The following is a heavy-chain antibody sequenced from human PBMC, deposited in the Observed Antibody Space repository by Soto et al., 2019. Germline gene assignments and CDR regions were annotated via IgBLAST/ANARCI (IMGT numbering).Heavy chain of an antibody. V-gene: IGHV4-31*03. J-gene: IGHJ6*02. CDR3: ARAGGYCISTSCYVGGDYYYYYGMDV. D-gene: IGHD2-2*01. CDR2: IYYSGST. CDR1: GGSISSGGYY. Sequence: PSETLSLTCTVSGGSISSGGYYWSWIRQHPGKGLEWIGYIYYSGSTYYNPSLKSRVTISVDTSKNQFSLKLSSVTAADTAVYYCARAGGYCISTSCYVGGDYYYYYGMDVWGQGTTVTVS.